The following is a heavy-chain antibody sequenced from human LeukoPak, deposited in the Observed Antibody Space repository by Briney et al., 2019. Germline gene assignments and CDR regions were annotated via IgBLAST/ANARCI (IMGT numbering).Heavy chain of an antibody. CDR1: GFTFSSYE. Sequence: PGGSLRLSCAAPGFTFSSYEMNWVRQAPGKGLEWVSYISSSGSTIYYADSVKGRFTISRDNAKNSLYLQMNSLRAEDTAVYYCASYRSNLFFDYWGQGTLVTVSS. V-gene: IGHV3-48*03. CDR2: ISSSGSTI. D-gene: IGHD1-26*01. J-gene: IGHJ4*02. CDR3: ASYRSNLFFDY.